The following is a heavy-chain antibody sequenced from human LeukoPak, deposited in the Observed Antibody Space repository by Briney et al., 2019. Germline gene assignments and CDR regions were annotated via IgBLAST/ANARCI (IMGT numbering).Heavy chain of an antibody. CDR2: INHSGST. J-gene: IGHJ4*02. V-gene: IGHV4-34*01. CDR1: GGSFSGYY. D-gene: IGHD2-15*01. CDR3: ARGPRARYCSGGSCSDIFDY. Sequence: SETLSLTCAVYGGSFSGYYWSWIRQPPGKGLEWIGEINHSGSTNYNPSLKSRVTISVDTSKNQLSLKLSSVTAADTAVYYCARGPRARYCSGGSCSDIFDYWGQGTLVTVSS.